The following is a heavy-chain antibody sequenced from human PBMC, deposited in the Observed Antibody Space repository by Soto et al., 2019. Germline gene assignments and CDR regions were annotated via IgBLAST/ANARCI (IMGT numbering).Heavy chain of an antibody. V-gene: IGHV4-34*01. Sequence: QVQLQQWGAGLLKPSETLSLTCAVYGGSFSGYYWSWIRQPPGKGLEWIGEINHSGSTNYNPSLISRGVISVDTSTNKLSPKLRSVTAADTAVYYCARRGFGPLKDRYFDLWGRGTLVTVSS. D-gene: IGHD3-10*01. J-gene: IGHJ2*01. CDR2: INHSGST. CDR1: GGSFSGYY. CDR3: ARRGFGPLKDRYFDL.